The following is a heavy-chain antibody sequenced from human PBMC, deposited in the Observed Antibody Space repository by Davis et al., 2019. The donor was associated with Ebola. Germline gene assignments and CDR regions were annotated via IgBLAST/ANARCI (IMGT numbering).Heavy chain of an antibody. CDR1: GYSFTSYW. Sequence: GESLKISCKGSGYSFTSYWIGWVRQMPGKGLEWMGFIYPGDSDTRYSPSFQGQVTISAEKSISTAYLQWSSLKASDTAMYYCARLERHGGSSWYHYYYYGMDVWGQGTTVTVSS. D-gene: IGHD6-13*01. CDR3: ARLERHGGSSWYHYYYYGMDV. CDR2: IYPGDSDT. V-gene: IGHV5-51*01. J-gene: IGHJ6*02.